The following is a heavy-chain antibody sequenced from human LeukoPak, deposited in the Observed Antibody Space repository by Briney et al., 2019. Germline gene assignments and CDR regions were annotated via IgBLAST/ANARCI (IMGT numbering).Heavy chain of an antibody. CDR2: IYYSGST. V-gene: IGHV4-39*01. CDR3: ARVRICSSTSCLDY. Sequence: SETLSLTCTVSGGSISSSSYYWGWIRQPPGKGLEWIGSIYYSGSTYYNPSLKSRVTISVDTSKNQFSLKLSSVTAADTAVYYCARVRICSSTSCLDYWGQGTLVTVSS. D-gene: IGHD2-2*01. CDR1: GGSISSSSYY. J-gene: IGHJ4*02.